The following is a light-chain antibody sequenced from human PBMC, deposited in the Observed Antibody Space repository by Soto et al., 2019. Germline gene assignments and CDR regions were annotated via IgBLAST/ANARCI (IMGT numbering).Light chain of an antibody. CDR2: GAS. J-gene: IGKJ1*01. CDR3: QQYNNWPPWT. CDR1: QSISSN. V-gene: IGKV3-15*01. Sequence: EIVMTQSPATLSVSPGERATLSCRASQSISSNLAWYQQKPGQAPRLLIYGASTRATGIPARFSGSGSGTEFTLTISSLQSEEFAVYYCQQYNNWPPWTCGQGTKVEIK.